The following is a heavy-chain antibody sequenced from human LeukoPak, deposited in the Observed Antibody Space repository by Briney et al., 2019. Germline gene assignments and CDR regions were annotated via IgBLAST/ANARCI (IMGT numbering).Heavy chain of an antibody. D-gene: IGHD3-10*01. J-gene: IGHJ6*02. Sequence: SETLSLTCTVSGGSISSGDFYWSWIRQPPGKGLEWIGYIYYSGSTFHNPSLKSRVTISVVTSKNQFSLKLSSVTAADTAVYYCARDWNYYVSGSDYGMDVWGQGTTVTVSS. V-gene: IGHV4-30-4*01. CDR1: GGSISSGDFY. CDR2: IYYSGST. CDR3: ARDWNYYVSGSDYGMDV.